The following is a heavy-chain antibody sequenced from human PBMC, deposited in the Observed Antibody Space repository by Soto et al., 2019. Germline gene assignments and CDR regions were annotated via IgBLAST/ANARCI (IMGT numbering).Heavy chain of an antibody. CDR1: GGTFSSYA. Sequence: GASVKVSCKASGGTFSSYAISWVRQAPGQGLEWMGGIIPIFGTANYAQKFQGRVTITADESTSTAYMELSSLRSEDTAVYYCARGIRYFDWFHPWHYWGQGTLVTVSS. CDR3: ARGIRYFDWFHPWHY. D-gene: IGHD3-9*01. J-gene: IGHJ4*02. CDR2: IIPIFGTA. V-gene: IGHV1-69*13.